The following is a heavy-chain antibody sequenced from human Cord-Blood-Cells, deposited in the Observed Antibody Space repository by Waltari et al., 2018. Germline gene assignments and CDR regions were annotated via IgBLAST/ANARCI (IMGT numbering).Heavy chain of an antibody. D-gene: IGHD3-3*01. J-gene: IGHJ4*02. V-gene: IGHV4-59*08. Sequence: QVQLQESGPGLVKPSETLSLTCTVPGGSISRYYWSWIRQPPGKGLEWIGYIYYSGSTNYNPSPKSRVTISVDTSKNQFSLKLSSVTAADTAVYYCARHEGSYDFWSGYDYWGQGTLVTVSS. CDR1: GGSISRYY. CDR3: ARHEGSYDFWSGYDY. CDR2: IYYSGST.